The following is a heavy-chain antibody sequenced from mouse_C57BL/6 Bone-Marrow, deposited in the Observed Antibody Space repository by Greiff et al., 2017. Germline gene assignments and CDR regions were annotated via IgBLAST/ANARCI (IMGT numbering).Heavy chain of an antibody. J-gene: IGHJ2*01. CDR2: INPSNGGT. CDR1: GYTFTSYW. D-gene: IGHD1-1*01. Sequence: VQLQQPGTELVKPGASVKLSCKASGYTFTSYWMHWVKQRPGQGLEWIGNINPSNGGTNYNEKFKSKATLTVDKSSSTAYMQLSSLTSEDSAVYYCAREGNGSPYYFDYWGQGTTRTVSS. V-gene: IGHV1-53*01. CDR3: AREGNGSPYYFDY.